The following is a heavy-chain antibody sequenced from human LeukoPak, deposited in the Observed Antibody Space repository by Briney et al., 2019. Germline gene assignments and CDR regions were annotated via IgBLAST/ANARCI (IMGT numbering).Heavy chain of an antibody. D-gene: IGHD6-19*01. Sequence: PSETLSLTCAVYGGSFSGYYWSWIRQPPGKGLEWIGEINHSGSTNYNPSLKSRVTISVDTSKNQFSLELSSVTAADTAVYYCARGRRSSGWYISYYFDYWGQGTLVTVSS. J-gene: IGHJ4*02. CDR1: GGSFSGYY. V-gene: IGHV4-34*01. CDR2: INHSGST. CDR3: ARGRRSSGWYISYYFDY.